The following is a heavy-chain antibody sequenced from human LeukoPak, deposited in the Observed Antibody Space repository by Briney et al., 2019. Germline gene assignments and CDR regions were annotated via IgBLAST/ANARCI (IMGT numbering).Heavy chain of an antibody. CDR2: INQSGST. V-gene: IGHV4-30-2*01. D-gene: IGHD3-16*01. CDR3: ARFGGNSAFDI. J-gene: IGHJ3*02. CDR1: GGSISSGGYY. Sequence: SQTLSLTCTVSGGSISSGGYYWSWIRQPPGKGLEWIGYINQSGSTTYNPSLKSRVTMSIDTSNNQFSLNLNSVTAADTAIYYCARFGGNSAFDIWGQETMVTVSS.